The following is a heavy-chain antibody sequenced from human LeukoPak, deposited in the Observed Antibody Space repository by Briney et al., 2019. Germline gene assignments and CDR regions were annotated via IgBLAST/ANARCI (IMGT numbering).Heavy chain of an antibody. Sequence: PSQTLSLTCAVSGGSISSGGYSWSWIRQPPGKGLEWIGYIYHSGSTYYNPSLKSRVTMSVDRSKNQFSLKLSSVTAADTAVYYCARVPVEVDYGRYYYYGMDVWGQGTTVTVSS. J-gene: IGHJ6*02. CDR2: IYHSGST. CDR3: ARVPVEVDYGRYYYYGMDV. D-gene: IGHD4-17*01. CDR1: GGSISSGGYS. V-gene: IGHV4-30-2*01.